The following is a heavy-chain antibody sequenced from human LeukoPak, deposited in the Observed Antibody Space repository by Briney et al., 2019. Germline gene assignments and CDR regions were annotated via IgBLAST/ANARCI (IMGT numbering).Heavy chain of an antibody. CDR3: TKASDGSGSYGIDY. Sequence: GGSLRLSCAASGFTFTSHAIHWVRQAPGKGLEWLAVISYDGKNKYFADSVKGRFTIPRDISKNTLYLQMNSLRGEDTAVYYCTKASDGSGSYGIDYWGQGTLVTVSS. J-gene: IGHJ4*02. CDR1: GFTFTSHA. D-gene: IGHD3-10*01. CDR2: ISYDGKNK. V-gene: IGHV3-30*04.